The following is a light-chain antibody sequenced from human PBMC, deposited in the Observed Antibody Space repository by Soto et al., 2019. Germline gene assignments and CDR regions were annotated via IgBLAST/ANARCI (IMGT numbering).Light chain of an antibody. V-gene: IGKV3-15*01. CDR1: QNVSSN. J-gene: IGKJ4*01. CDR3: QQYDNWPPLT. CDR2: GVS. Sequence: EIVMTQSPATLSVSPGDRATLYCRAGQNVSSNLAWYQQKFGQAPTLLIYGVSTRATGIPARFSGSGSGTEFSLTISSLQSEDFAVYYCQQYDNWPPLTFGGGTKVDIK.